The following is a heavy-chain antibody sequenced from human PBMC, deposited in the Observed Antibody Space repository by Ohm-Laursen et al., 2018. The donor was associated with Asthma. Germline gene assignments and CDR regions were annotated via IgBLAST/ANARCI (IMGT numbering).Heavy chain of an antibody. D-gene: IGHD1-1*01. CDR1: GGSISGPNW. CDR3: ARRTGVDAFDM. J-gene: IGHJ3*02. V-gene: IGHV4-4*03. CDR2: IYHSGTT. Sequence: PGTLSLTCAVSGGSISGPNWWNWVRQPPGKGLEWIGQIYHSGTTNYNPSLKSRVTISVDKSKNQFSLKLSSVTAADTAVYYCARRTGVDAFDMWGQGTTVIVSS.